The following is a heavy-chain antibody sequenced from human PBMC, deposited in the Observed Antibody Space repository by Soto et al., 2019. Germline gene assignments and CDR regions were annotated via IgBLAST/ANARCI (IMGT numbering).Heavy chain of an antibody. V-gene: IGHV1-69*02. Sequence: GASVKVSCKASGGTFSSYTISWVRQAPGQGLEWMGRIIPILGIANYAQKFQGRVTITADKSTSTAYMELSSLRSEDTAVYYCASEGYCSSTSCYRSWFDPWGQGTLVTVSS. CDR3: ASEGYCSSTSCYRSWFDP. CDR1: GGTFSSYT. CDR2: IIPILGIA. J-gene: IGHJ5*02. D-gene: IGHD2-2*01.